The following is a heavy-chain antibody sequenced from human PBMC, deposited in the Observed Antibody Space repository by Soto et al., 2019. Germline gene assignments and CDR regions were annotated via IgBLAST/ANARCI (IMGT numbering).Heavy chain of an antibody. D-gene: IGHD3-10*01. CDR3: ARGERYYGSGSYYFGY. Sequence: QVQLQQWGAGLLKPSETLSLTCAVYGGSFSGYYWSWIRHPPGKGLEWIGEINHSGSTNYNPSLKSRVTISVDTSKNQFSLKLSSVTAADTAVYYCARGERYYGSGSYYFGYWGQGTLVTVSS. J-gene: IGHJ4*02. CDR1: GGSFSGYY. V-gene: IGHV4-34*01. CDR2: INHSGST.